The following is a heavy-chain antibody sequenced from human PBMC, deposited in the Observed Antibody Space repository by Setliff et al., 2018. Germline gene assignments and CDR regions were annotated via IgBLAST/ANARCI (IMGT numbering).Heavy chain of an antibody. Sequence: GGSLRLSCAASGFTFSGYYMQWVRQAPGEGLEWVGRSRNKANSYTTEYAASVKGRFTISRDDSKNSLYLQMNSLKTEDTAVYYCSRDLQGSGDYAVDYWGQGTLVTVSS. CDR1: GFTFSGYY. D-gene: IGHD4-17*01. V-gene: IGHV3-72*01. CDR3: SRDLQGSGDYAVDY. J-gene: IGHJ4*02. CDR2: SRNKANSYTT.